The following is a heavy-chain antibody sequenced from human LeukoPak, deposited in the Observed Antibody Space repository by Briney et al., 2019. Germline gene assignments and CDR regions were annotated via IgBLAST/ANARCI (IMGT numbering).Heavy chain of an antibody. J-gene: IGHJ4*02. CDR3: ARRGPRYSSSFHIDY. D-gene: IGHD6-6*01. Sequence: SETLSLTCAVYGGSFSGYYWSWIRQPPGKGLEWIGEINHSGSTNYNPSLKSRVTIPVDTSKNQFSLKLSSVTAADTAVYYCARRGPRYSSSFHIDYWGQGTLVTVSS. CDR1: GGSFSGYY. V-gene: IGHV4-34*01. CDR2: INHSGST.